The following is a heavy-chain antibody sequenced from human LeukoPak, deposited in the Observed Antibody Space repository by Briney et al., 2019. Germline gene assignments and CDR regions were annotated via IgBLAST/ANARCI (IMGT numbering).Heavy chain of an antibody. CDR3: ARVRVVTRRSRVPHFDY. D-gene: IGHD2-21*02. CDR1: GGSISSGGYY. J-gene: IGHJ4*02. V-gene: IGHV4-31*03. Sequence: PSETLSLTCTVSGGSISSGGYYWSWIRQHPGKGLEWIGYIYYSGSTYYNPSLKSRVTISVDTSKNQFSLKLSSVTAAGTAVYYCARVRVVTRRSRVPHFDYWGQGTLVTVSS. CDR2: IYYSGST.